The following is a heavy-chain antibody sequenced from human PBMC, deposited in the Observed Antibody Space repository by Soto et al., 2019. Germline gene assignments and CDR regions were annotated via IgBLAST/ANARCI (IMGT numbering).Heavy chain of an antibody. V-gene: IGHV3-48*02. Sequence: EVQLVESGGGLVQPGGSLRLSCAASGFTFSTYSLNWVRQAPGKGLEWISYTSTSSTTTYYVDYVKGRFTITRDNAKNSLYLQTNSLRDEDTAVYYCARDRITAAGRYTFDIWGQGTMVSVSS. CDR2: TSTSSTTT. CDR1: GFTFSTYS. D-gene: IGHD6-13*01. CDR3: ARDRITAAGRYTFDI. J-gene: IGHJ3*02.